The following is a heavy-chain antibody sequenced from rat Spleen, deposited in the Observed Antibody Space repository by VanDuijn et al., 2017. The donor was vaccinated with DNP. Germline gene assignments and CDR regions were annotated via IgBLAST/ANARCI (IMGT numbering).Heavy chain of an antibody. CDR3: ARSDYSDGGFYYGYFDY. Sequence: QVQLKESGPGLVQPSQTLSLTCTVSGLSLTSYSIAWIRQPPGKGLEWIAAVSSGGNTFYNPPLRSRLSISRDTSKSQVLLKMNSLQTEDTAMYFCARSDYSDGGFYYGYFDYWGQGVMVTVSS. D-gene: IGHD1-12*02. CDR2: VSSGGNT. CDR1: GLSLTSYS. V-gene: IGHV2-6*01. J-gene: IGHJ2*01.